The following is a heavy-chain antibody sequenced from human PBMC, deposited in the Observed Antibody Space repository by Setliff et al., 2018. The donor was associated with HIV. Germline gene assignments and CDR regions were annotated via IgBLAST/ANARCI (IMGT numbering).Heavy chain of an antibody. CDR1: GFTFSSYS. V-gene: IGHV3-21*04. Sequence: PGGSLRLSCAASGFTFSSYSMNWVRQAPGKGLEWVSSISSSSSYIYYADSVKGRFTISRDNAKNSLYLQMDSLRAEDTAVYYCARDRQIAAAGRSNYYYGMDVWGQGTTVTVSS. CDR2: ISSSSSYI. J-gene: IGHJ6*02. D-gene: IGHD6-13*01. CDR3: ARDRQIAAAGRSNYYYGMDV.